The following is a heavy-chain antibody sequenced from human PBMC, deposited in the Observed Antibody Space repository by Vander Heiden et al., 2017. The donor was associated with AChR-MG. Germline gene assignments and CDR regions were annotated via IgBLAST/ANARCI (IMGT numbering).Heavy chain of an antibody. V-gene: IGHV1-46*01. CDR2: INPSGGST. J-gene: IGHJ3*02. CDR3: ARAFGDDDAFDI. D-gene: IGHD3-10*01. Sequence: QVQLVQPGAEVKKPGASVTVSCQASGYPFPRYYIHWVRQAPGEGLEWMGIINPSGGSTTYAQKFQGRVTMTRDTSTSTVYMELSSLRSEDTAVYYCARAFGDDDAFDIWGQGTMVTVSS. CDR1: GYPFPRYY.